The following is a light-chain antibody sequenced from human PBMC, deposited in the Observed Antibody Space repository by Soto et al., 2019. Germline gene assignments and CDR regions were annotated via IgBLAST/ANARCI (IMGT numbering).Light chain of an antibody. CDR3: NSYTIINTWV. V-gene: IGLV2-14*01. CDR1: SSDVGKYNY. CDR2: EVS. J-gene: IGLJ3*02. Sequence: QSALTQPASVSGSPGQSITISCTGTSSDVGKYNYVSWYQQHPGKAPKLIIYEVSNRPSGVSNRFSGSKSGNTASLTISGLQAEDEADYYCNSYTIINTWVFGGGTKLTVL.